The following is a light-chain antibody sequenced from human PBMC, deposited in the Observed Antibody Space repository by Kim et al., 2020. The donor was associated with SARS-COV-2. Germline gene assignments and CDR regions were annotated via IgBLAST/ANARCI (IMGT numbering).Light chain of an antibody. CDR3: SSYTSSTTLV. CDR2: DVS. J-gene: IGLJ2*01. Sequence: GQAITSSCTGTSSDVGTYNYVSWYQQHPGKAPKLMIYDVSNRPSGVSNRFSGSKSGNTASLTISGLQAGDEADYYCSSYTSSTTLVFGGGTQLTVL. CDR1: SSDVGTYNY. V-gene: IGLV2-14*03.